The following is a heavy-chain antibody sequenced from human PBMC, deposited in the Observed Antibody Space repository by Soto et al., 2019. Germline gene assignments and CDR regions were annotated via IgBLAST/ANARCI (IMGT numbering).Heavy chain of an antibody. CDR1: GFTFSDFG. Sequence: GGSPRPSWAAAGFTFSDFGIHRGRQAPGKGVGWGGGIWYDGSNKYYADSVKGRFTISRDNSKNTLHLQMNSLRAEDTAVYYCARDGAGSYYYDSGAKYYYYYMDVWGKGTTVTVSS. D-gene: IGHD3-10*01. V-gene: IGHV3-33*01. J-gene: IGHJ6*03. CDR3: ARDGAGSYYYDSGAKYYYYYMDV. CDR2: IWYDGSNK.